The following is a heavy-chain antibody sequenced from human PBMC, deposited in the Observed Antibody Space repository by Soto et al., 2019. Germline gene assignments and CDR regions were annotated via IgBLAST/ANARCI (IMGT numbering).Heavy chain of an antibody. V-gene: IGHV1-2*02. Sequence: AASVKVCGEASGYTFTAYYGHWVREAAGQGHEWMGWINPETGGTSYAQKFQGRVTLSRDTSINTAYLELSRLRFDDAAVYFCARERYQVISDGMDVWGQGTTVTVSS. D-gene: IGHD2-2*01. CDR3: ARERYQVISDGMDV. CDR1: GYTFTAYY. CDR2: INPETGGT. J-gene: IGHJ6*02.